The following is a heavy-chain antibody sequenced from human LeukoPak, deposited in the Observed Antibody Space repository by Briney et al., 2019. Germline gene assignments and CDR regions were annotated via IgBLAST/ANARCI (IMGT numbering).Heavy chain of an antibody. V-gene: IGHV3-23*01. J-gene: IGHJ4*02. CDR1: GVTFFNYA. CDR2: ISGSGGNT. D-gene: IGHD1-1*01. Sequence: GGSLRLSCAASGVTFFNYAMSWVRQSPGKGLEWVSIISGSGGNTNYADSVKGRFTISRDNAKNTLYLQMNSLRAEDTALYYCTRGYADYFDHWGQGALATVSS. CDR3: TRGYADYFDH.